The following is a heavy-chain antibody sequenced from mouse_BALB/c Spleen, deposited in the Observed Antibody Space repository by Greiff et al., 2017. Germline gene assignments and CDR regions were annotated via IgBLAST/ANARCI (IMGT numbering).Heavy chain of an antibody. D-gene: IGHD3-2*02. CDR1: GFSLTSYG. CDR3: ARDQGDWYFDV. V-gene: IGHV2-9*02. Sequence: VQGVESGPGLVAPSQSLSITCTVSGFSLTSYGVHWVRQPPGKGLEWLGVIWAGGSTNYNSALMSRLSISKDNSKSQVFLKMNSLQTDDTAMYYCARDQGDWYFDVWGAGTTVTVSS. J-gene: IGHJ1*01. CDR2: IWAGGST.